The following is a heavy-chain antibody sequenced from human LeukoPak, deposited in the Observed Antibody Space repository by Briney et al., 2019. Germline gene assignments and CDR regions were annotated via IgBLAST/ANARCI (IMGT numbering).Heavy chain of an antibody. CDR2: IAQDGSEK. J-gene: IGHJ6*02. V-gene: IGHV3-7*01. CDR3: ARVRGIIRSFYNYGLDV. Sequence: GGSLRLSCAASGFTFSNYAMSWVRQAPGKGLEWVANIAQDGSEKYYMDSVKGRFTISRDNAKNSLYLQMDSLTVEDTALYYCARVRGIIRSFYNYGLDVWGQGTTVTVSS. D-gene: IGHD3-10*01. CDR1: GFTFSNYA.